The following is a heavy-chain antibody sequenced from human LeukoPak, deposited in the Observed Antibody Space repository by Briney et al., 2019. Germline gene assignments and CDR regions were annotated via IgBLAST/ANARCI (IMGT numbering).Heavy chain of an antibody. V-gene: IGHV4-61*02. CDR2: IYTSGST. CDR3: ARAYQGSYFEGVGYFDY. CDR1: GGSISSGSYY. D-gene: IGHD1-26*01. Sequence: SQTLSLTCTVSGGSISSGSYYWSWIRQPAGKGLEWIGRIYTSGSTNYNPSLKSRVTISVDTSKNQFSLKLSSVTAADTAVYYCARAYQGSYFEGVGYFDYWGQGTLVTVSS. J-gene: IGHJ4*02.